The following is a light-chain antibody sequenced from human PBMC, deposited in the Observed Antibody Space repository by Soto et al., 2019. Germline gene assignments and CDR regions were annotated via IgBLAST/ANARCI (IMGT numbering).Light chain of an antibody. CDR1: SSDVGGYNY. V-gene: IGLV2-14*01. CDR3: SSYTNSSLGV. Sequence: QSVLTQPASVSGSPGQSITISCTGTSSDVGGYNYVSWYQQHPGKAPKLMIYEVSNRPSGVSNRFSCSKSGNTASLTISGLQAEEEADYYCSSYTNSSLGVFGTGTKLTVL. CDR2: EVS. J-gene: IGLJ1*01.